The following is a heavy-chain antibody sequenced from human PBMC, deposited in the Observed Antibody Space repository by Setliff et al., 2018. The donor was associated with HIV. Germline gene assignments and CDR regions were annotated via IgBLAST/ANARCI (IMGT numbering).Heavy chain of an antibody. J-gene: IGHJ4*02. CDR2: INSAGSST. CDR1: GFTFSSYW. CDR3: ARAQPSEPSSG. V-gene: IGHV3-74*01. Sequence: GGSLRLSCAASGFTFSSYWMHWVRQAPGKGLVWVSSINSAGSSTNYADSVKGRFTISRDNAKNTLYLQMNSLRADDTAVYYCARAQPSEPSSGWGQGALVTVSS. D-gene: IGHD3-22*01.